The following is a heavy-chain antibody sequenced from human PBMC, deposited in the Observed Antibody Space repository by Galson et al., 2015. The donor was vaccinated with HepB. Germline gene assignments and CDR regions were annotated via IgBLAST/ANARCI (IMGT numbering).Heavy chain of an antibody. V-gene: IGHV3-23*01. CDR3: AKGDVWGSAALNYGMDV. Sequence: SLRLSCAASGFTFNSYAMTWVRQAPGKGLEWVAAIGGGGSTSYAESVKGRFTISRDHSKNMVFLQMYILRAEDTAVYYCAKGDVWGSAALNYGMDVWGQGTTVTVSS. CDR1: GFTFNSYA. CDR2: IGGGGST. J-gene: IGHJ6*02. D-gene: IGHD3-16*01.